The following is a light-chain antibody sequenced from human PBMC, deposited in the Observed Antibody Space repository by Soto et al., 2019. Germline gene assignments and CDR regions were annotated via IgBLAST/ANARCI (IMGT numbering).Light chain of an antibody. CDR1: QSISSW. CDR2: AAS. V-gene: IGKV1-12*01. Sequence: DIGMDQSPASLSSSGDDRVSITCRASQSISSWLAWYQQKPGKAPNLLIYAASSLQTGVPSRFTGSGSGTDFTLTISNLQPEDFAVYYCQQTYSSLRTFGQGTKVDI. CDR3: QQTYSSLRT. J-gene: IGKJ1*01.